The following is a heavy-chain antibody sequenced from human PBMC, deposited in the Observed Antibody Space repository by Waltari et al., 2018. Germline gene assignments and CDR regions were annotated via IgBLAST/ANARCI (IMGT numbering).Heavy chain of an antibody. V-gene: IGHV1-69*14. CDR2: IIPIFGTA. J-gene: IGHJ6*02. D-gene: IGHD2-15*01. CDR3: ARENVVVVAAIPYYYGMDV. CDR1: GGTFSSYA. Sequence: QVQLVQSGAEVKKPGSSVKVSCKASGGTFSSYAISWVRQARGQGLEWMGGIIPIFGTANYAQKFQGRVTITADKSTSTAYMELSSLRSEDTAVYYCARENVVVVAAIPYYYGMDVWGQGTMVTVSS.